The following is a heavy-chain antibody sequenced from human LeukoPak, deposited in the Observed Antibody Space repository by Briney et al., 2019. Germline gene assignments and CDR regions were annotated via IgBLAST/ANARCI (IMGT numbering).Heavy chain of an antibody. CDR3: ARGSSGYDYSHYDY. D-gene: IGHD5-12*01. V-gene: IGHV3-33*01. CDR1: GFTFSSYG. J-gene: IGHJ4*02. CDR2: IWYDGSNK. Sequence: PRGSLRLSCAASGFTFSSYGVHWVRQAPGKGLEWVAVIWYDGSNKYYADSVKGRFTISRDNSKNTLYLQMNSLRAEDTAVYYCARGSSGYDYSHYDYWGQGTLVTVSS.